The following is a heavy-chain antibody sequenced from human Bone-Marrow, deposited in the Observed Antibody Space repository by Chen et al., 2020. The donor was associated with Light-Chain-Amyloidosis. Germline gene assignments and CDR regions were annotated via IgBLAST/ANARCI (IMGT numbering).Heavy chain of an antibody. V-gene: IGHV5-51*01. CDR1: DYTFPNYW. Sequence: ELQLGRPGPEVKRPGRSRRISVKGSDYTFPNYWIGWVRQMPGKGLEWMGVIYPDDSDARYSPSFEGQVTISADKSITTAYLQWRSLKASDTAMYYCARRRDGYNFDYWGQGTLVTVSS. D-gene: IGHD5-12*01. CDR2: IYPDDSDA. J-gene: IGHJ4*02. CDR3: ARRRDGYNFDY.